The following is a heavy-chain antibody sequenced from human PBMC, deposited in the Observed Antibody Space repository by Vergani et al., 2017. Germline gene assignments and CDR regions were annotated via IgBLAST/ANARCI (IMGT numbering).Heavy chain of an antibody. CDR2: IYTSGST. J-gene: IGHJ3*02. Sequence: QVQLQESGPGLVKPSETLSLTCTVSGGSISSYYWSWIRQPAGKGLEWIGRIYTSGSTNYNPSLKSRVTISVDTSKNQFSLKLSSVTAADTAVYYCARDLHSSSWYGDFFDIWGQGTMVTVSS. CDR1: GGSISSYY. V-gene: IGHV4-4*07. D-gene: IGHD6-13*01. CDR3: ARDLHSSSWYGDFFDI.